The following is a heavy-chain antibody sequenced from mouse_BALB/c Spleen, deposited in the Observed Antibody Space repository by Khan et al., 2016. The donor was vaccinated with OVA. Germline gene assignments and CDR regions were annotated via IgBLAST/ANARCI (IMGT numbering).Heavy chain of an antibody. CDR2: INYSGNT. J-gene: IGHJ3*01. CDR1: GYSITSEYT. D-gene: IGHD2-4*01. CDR3: AREGYYDYDPFPY. Sequence: EVQLVESGPGLVKPSQSLSLTCTVTGYSITSEYTWNWIRQFPGNKLEWMGYINYSGNTRFNPSLKSRTSITRDTSKNQFFLQLNSVTTEDTATYYCAREGYYDYDPFPYWGQGTLVTVSA. V-gene: IGHV3-2*02.